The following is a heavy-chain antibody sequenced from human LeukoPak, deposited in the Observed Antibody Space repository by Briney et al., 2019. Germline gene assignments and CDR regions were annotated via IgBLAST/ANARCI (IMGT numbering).Heavy chain of an antibody. Sequence: ASVKVSCKAPGYTFTNYAIHWVRQGPGQRLEWMGWINSGNGNTKYSLEFQGRVAITRDTSASTAYMDLSSLRSDDTALYYCAREWLSSGDSHYSHWGQGTLVTVSS. J-gene: IGHJ4*02. CDR1: GYTFTNYA. D-gene: IGHD2-15*01. CDR2: INSGNGNT. CDR3: AREWLSSGDSHYSH. V-gene: IGHV1-3*01.